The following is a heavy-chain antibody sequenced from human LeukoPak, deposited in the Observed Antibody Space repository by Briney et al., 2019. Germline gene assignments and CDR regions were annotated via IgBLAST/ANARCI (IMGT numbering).Heavy chain of an antibody. V-gene: IGHV3-30*03. CDR2: ISDDGKNK. CDR1: GFSFSSYG. CDR3: AREGEVADSWIGAFDV. Sequence: HPGGSLRLSCAASGFSFSSYGMHWVRQASGKGLEWVAVISDDGKNKYYADSVKGRFTISRDNSRNTVHLQMNCLRVEDTAIYYCAREGEVADSWIGAFDVWGQGTMLTVSS. D-gene: IGHD6-19*01. J-gene: IGHJ3*01.